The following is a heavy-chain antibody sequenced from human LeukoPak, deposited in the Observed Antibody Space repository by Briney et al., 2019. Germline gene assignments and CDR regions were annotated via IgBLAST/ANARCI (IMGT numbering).Heavy chain of an antibody. CDR1: GFTFSSYA. Sequence: GGSLRLSCAASGFTFSSYAMSWVRQAPGKGLEWVSAISGSGGSTYYADSVKGRFTISGDNSKNTLYLQMNSLRAEDTAVYYCAKDRGALRFFDWLLHEFDYWGQGTLVTVSS. J-gene: IGHJ4*02. CDR3: AKDRGALRFFDWLLHEFDY. CDR2: ISGSGGST. V-gene: IGHV3-23*01. D-gene: IGHD3-9*01.